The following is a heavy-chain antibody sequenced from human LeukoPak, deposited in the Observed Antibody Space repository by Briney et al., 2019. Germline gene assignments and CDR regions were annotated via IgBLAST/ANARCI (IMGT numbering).Heavy chain of an antibody. D-gene: IGHD2-2*01. V-gene: IGHV1-18*01. CDR3: ARVSTIVVVPTDY. CDR2: ISAYNGNT. Sequence: ASVKVSCKTSGNTFTNNGISWVRQAPGQGLEWMGWISAYNGNTNYAQELQGRVTMTTDTSTSTAYMELRSLRSDDTAVYYCARVSTIVVVPTDYWGQGTLVTVSS. J-gene: IGHJ4*02. CDR1: GNTFTNNG.